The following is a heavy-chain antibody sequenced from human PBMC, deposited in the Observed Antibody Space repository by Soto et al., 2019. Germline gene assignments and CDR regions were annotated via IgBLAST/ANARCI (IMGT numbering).Heavy chain of an antibody. CDR1: GFTFGTYA. J-gene: IGHJ6*02. D-gene: IGHD3-16*01. CDR2: ISGIDGST. CDR3: AIPRRGGGFGGMDV. Sequence: EVRLLESGGNLVQPGGSLRLSCAASGFTFGTYALSWVRQAPGKGLEWVSAISGIDGSTYYADSVEGRFTISRDNSKNTLHLQMNSLTFADTALYYCAIPRRGGGFGGMDVWGQGTTVRVSS. V-gene: IGHV3-23*01.